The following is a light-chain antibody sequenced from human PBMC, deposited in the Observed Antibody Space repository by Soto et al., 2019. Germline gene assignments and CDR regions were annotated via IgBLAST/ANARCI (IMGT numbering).Light chain of an antibody. CDR3: HQTFTPPLT. V-gene: IGKV1-39*01. J-gene: IGKJ4*01. CDR1: QSITNF. CDR2: AAS. Sequence: DIEMSHSPSSLYAAVGDGVTIYCRATQSITNFLTWYSKSPDTALEHLIYAASTVPTAVPSRFSGSRSATDFTLSIRSQQPDDFATYWCHQTFTPPLTFGGGTKVDIK.